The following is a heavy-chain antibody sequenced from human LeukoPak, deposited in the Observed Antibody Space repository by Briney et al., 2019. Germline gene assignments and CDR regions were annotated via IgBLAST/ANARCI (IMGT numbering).Heavy chain of an antibody. CDR1: GYTFTNYD. V-gene: IGHV1-8*01. J-gene: IGHJ4*02. D-gene: IGHD2-15*01. Sequence: ASVKVSCKTSGYTFTNYDINWVRQATGQGLEWMGWMNPNSGNTGYAQKFQDRVTMTRNTSISTAYMELSSLRGEDTAVYYCAKGAIAALNAYFDYWGQGTLVTVSS. CDR2: MNPNSGNT. CDR3: AKGAIAALNAYFDY.